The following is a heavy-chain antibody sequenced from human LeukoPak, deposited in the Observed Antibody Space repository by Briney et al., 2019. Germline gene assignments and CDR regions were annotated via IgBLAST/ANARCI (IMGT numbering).Heavy chain of an antibody. CDR2: ISYDGSNK. V-gene: IGHV3-30*18. Sequence: PGGSLRLSCAASGFTFSSYGMHWVRQAPGKGLEWVAVISYDGSNKYYADPVKGRFTISRDNSKNTLYLQMNSLRAEDTAVYYCAKDRGSNWFDPWGQGTLVTVSS. J-gene: IGHJ5*02. D-gene: IGHD3-10*01. CDR3: AKDRGSNWFDP. CDR1: GFTFSSYG.